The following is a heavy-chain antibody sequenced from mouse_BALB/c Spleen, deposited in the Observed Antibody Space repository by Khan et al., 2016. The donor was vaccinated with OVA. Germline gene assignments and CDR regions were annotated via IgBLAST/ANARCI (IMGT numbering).Heavy chain of an antibody. D-gene: IGHD1-1*01. CDR1: GYSITSGYA. CDR2: ISYSGVT. Sequence: EVQLQESGPGLVKPSQSLSLTCTVTGYSITSGYAWNWIRQFPGNNLEWMGYISYSGVTSYTPSLKSRISITRDTSKNQFFLQLNSVTTEATATYYCARGNYYGYYFDYWGQGTTLTVSS. CDR3: ARGNYYGYYFDY. V-gene: IGHV3-2*02. J-gene: IGHJ2*01.